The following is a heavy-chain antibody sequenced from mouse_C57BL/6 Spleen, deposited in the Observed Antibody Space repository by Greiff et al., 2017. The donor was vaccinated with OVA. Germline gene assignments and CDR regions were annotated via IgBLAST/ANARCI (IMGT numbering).Heavy chain of an antibody. V-gene: IGHV1-82*01. Sequence: QVQLKESGPELVKPGASVKISCKASGYAFSSSWMNWVKQRPGKGLEWIGRIYPGDGDTNYNGKFKGKATLTADKSSSTAYMQLSSLTSEDSAVYFCAREETAQAPWFAYWGQGTLVTVSA. CDR3: AREETAQAPWFAY. J-gene: IGHJ3*01. D-gene: IGHD3-2*02. CDR2: IYPGDGDT. CDR1: GYAFSSSW.